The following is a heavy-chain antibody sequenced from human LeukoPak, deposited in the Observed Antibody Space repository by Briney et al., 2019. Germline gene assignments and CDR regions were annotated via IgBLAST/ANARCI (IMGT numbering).Heavy chain of an antibody. CDR1: GFTFSSYS. D-gene: IGHD3/OR15-3a*01. J-gene: IGHJ6*02. Sequence: GGSLRLSCAASGFTFSSYSMNWVRQAPGEGLEWVSSISSSSSYIYYADSVKGRFTISRDNAKNSLYLQMNSLRAEDTAVYYCARDRRTRYYYYGMDVWGQGTTVTVSS. CDR3: ARDRRTRYYYYGMDV. V-gene: IGHV3-21*01. CDR2: ISSSSSYI.